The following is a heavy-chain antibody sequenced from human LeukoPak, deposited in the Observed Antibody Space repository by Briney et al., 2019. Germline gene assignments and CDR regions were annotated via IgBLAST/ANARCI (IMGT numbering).Heavy chain of an antibody. Sequence: GGSLRLSCAASGFTFSSYSMNWVRQAPGKGLEWVSSISSSSSYIYYADSVKGRFTISRDNAKNSLYLQMNSLRAEDTAVYYCAREESQGYYDILTGLGVDYRGQGTLVTVSS. V-gene: IGHV3-21*01. CDR3: AREESQGYYDILTGLGVDY. CDR1: GFTFSSYS. D-gene: IGHD3-9*01. J-gene: IGHJ4*02. CDR2: ISSSSSYI.